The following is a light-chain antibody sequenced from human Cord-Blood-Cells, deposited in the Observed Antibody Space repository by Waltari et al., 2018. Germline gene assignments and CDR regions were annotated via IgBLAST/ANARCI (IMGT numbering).Light chain of an antibody. CDR3: QQYGSSPQT. CDR1: QSVSSSY. J-gene: IGKJ1*01. V-gene: IGKV3-20*01. Sequence: EIVLTPSPGTLSLSPGERATLSCRASQSVSSSYLAWYQQKPGPAPRLIFYGATSRATGIPERFSVSGSGTDFTLTSSRLGPEDVAVYYCQQYGSSPQTFGQGTKVEIK. CDR2: GAT.